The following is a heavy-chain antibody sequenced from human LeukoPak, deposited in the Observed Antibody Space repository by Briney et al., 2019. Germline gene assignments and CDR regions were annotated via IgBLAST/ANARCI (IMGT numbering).Heavy chain of an antibody. CDR2: ISGSGGST. J-gene: IGHJ6*02. CDR3: AKGKSYYYYYSMDV. CDR1: GFTFCSYA. D-gene: IGHD2/OR15-2a*01. Sequence: GGSLRLSCAASGFTFCSYAMNWVRQAPGKGLEWVSAISGSGGSTYYADSVKGRFTISRDNSKNTLYLQMNNLRAEDTAVYYCAKGKSYYYYYSMDVWGQGTTVTVSS. V-gene: IGHV3-23*01.